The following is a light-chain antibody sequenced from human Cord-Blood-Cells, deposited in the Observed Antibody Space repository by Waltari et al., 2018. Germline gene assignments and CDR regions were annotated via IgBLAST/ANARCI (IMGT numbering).Light chain of an antibody. CDR3: QSYDSSLSGSV. Sequence: QSVLTQPPSVSGAPGQRVTIPCTGSSSHIGAGYDVHLYQQLPGTAPKLLIYGNSNRPSGVPDRFSGSKSGTSASLAITGLQAEDEADYYCQSYDSSLSGSVFGGGTKLTVL. CDR2: GNS. V-gene: IGLV1-40*01. CDR1: SSHIGAGYD. J-gene: IGLJ3*02.